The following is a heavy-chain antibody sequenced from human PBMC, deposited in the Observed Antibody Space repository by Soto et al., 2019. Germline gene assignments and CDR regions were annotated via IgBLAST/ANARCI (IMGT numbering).Heavy chain of an antibody. CDR1: GYTFTSYY. V-gene: IGHV1-46*03. J-gene: IGHJ4*02. Sequence: ASVKVSCKASGYTFTSYYIHWVRQAPGQGLEWMGIINPSGGSTSYAQKFQGRVTMTRDTSTSTVYMELSSLRSEDTAVYYCARFTRSGWIPRGFDYWGQGTLVTVSS. D-gene: IGHD6-19*01. CDR2: INPSGGST. CDR3: ARFTRSGWIPRGFDY.